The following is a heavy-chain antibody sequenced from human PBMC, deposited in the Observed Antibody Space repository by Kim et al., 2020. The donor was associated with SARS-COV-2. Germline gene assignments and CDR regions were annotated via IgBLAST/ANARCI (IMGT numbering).Heavy chain of an antibody. CDR2: IYYSGST. CDR3: ARYLAAAADY. J-gene: IGHJ4*02. CDR1: GGSVSSGSYY. V-gene: IGHV4-61*01. D-gene: IGHD6-13*01. Sequence: SETLSLTCTVSGGSVSSGSYYWSWIRQPPGKGLEWIGYIYYSGSTNYNPSLKSRVTISVDTSKNQFSLKLSSVTAADTAVYYCARYLAAAADYWGQGTLVTVSS.